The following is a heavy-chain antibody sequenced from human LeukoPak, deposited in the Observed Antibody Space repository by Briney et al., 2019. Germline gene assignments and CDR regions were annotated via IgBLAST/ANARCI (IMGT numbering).Heavy chain of an antibody. Sequence: SAPLFFTCTVSVSAISSYYWSWIPQPAGKGLEWIGSYYYSSSTNDNPSLKSRVTISVDPYKNQLCLKLSSVTSADTAVYYCARGRWELDFDYWGQGTLVTVSS. CDR3: ARGRWELDFDY. CDR2: YYYSSST. J-gene: IGHJ4*02. CDR1: VSAISSYY. D-gene: IGHD1-26*01. V-gene: IGHV4-59*01.